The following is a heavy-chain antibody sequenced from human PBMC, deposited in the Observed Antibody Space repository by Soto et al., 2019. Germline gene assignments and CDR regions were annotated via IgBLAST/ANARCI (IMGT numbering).Heavy chain of an antibody. CDR1: GFTFTSSA. CDR3: AASHDRDSSSGFDY. V-gene: IGHV1-58*02. D-gene: IGHD6-13*01. J-gene: IGHJ4*02. Sequence: GASVKVSCKASGFTFTSSAMQWVRQARGQRLEWIGWIVVGSGNTNYAQKFQERVTITRDMSTSTAYMELSSLRSEDTAVYYCAASHDRDSSSGFDYWGQGTLVTVSS. CDR2: IVVGSGNT.